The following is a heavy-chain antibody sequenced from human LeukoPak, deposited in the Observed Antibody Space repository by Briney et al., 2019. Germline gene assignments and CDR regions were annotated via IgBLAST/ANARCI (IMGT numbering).Heavy chain of an antibody. CDR1: GFTFSSYG. D-gene: IGHD5-24*01. Sequence: GGSLRLSCAASGFTFSSYGMSWVRQAPGKGLEWVSAISGSGGSTYYADSVKGRFTISRDNSKNTLYLQMNSLRAEDTAVYYCAKGPRDGYNYGLNPQAWYYFDYWGQGTLVTVSS. J-gene: IGHJ4*02. CDR3: AKGPRDGYNYGLNPQAWYYFDY. CDR2: ISGSGGST. V-gene: IGHV3-23*01.